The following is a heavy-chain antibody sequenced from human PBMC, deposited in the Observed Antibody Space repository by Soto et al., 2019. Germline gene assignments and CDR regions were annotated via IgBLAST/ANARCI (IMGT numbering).Heavy chain of an antibody. J-gene: IGHJ6*02. CDR3: ARGYDLQYGMDV. CDR1: GFTLSLYS. Sequence: VPLVESGGGLVQRGGSLRLSCAASGFTLSLYSMHWVRQAPRKGLEWISYISAGSNTIYYADSVQGRFTISRDNAKNSLLLQMSSLRDDDTAVYYCARGYDLQYGMDVWGQGTSVTVSS. D-gene: IGHD1-1*01. V-gene: IGHV3-48*02. CDR2: ISAGSNTI.